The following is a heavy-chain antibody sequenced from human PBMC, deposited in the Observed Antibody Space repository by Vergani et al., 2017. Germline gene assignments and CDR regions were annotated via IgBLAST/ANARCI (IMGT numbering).Heavy chain of an antibody. D-gene: IGHD3-9*01. V-gene: IGHV4-4*03. J-gene: IGHJ6*02. Sequence: QVQLQESGPGLVKPPGTLSLTCAVSVGSISSSNWWSWVRQPPGKGLEWMGEIYHSGSTNYNPSLKSRVTISVDKSKNQFSLKLSSVTAADTAVYYCARALKLRYSPFGDYYYYGMDVWGQGTTVTVSS. CDR1: VGSISSSNW. CDR3: ARALKLRYSPFGDYYYYGMDV. CDR2: IYHSGST.